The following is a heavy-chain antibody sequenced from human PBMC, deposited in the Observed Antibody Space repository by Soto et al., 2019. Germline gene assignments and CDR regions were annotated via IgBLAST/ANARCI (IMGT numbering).Heavy chain of an antibody. CDR2: ISAYNGNT. V-gene: IGHV1-18*01. CDR1: GYTFTSYG. D-gene: IGHD3-22*01. Sequence: ASVKVSCKASGYTFTSYGISWVRQAPGQGLEWMGWISAYNGNTNYAQKLQGRVTMTTDTSTSTAYMELRSLRSDDTAMYYCARESENYYDSSGYPDYWGQGTLVTVSS. CDR3: ARESENYYDSSGYPDY. J-gene: IGHJ4*02.